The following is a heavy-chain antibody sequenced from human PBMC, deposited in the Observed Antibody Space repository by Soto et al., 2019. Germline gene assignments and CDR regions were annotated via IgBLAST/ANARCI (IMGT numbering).Heavy chain of an antibody. V-gene: IGHV4-34*01. Sequence: PSETLSLTCAVYGGSFSGYYWSWIRQPPGKGLEWIGEINHSGSTNYNPSLKSRVTISVDTSKNQFSLKLSSVTAADTAVYYCARRPIGGYGSQVWFDPWGQGTLVTVSS. J-gene: IGHJ5*02. CDR1: GGSFSGYY. D-gene: IGHD5-18*01. CDR2: INHSGST. CDR3: ARRPIGGYGSQVWFDP.